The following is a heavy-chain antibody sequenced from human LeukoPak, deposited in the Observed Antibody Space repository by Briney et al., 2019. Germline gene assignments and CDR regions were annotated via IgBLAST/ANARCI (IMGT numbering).Heavy chain of an antibody. J-gene: IGHJ6*03. CDR3: ARTWGIVGATGPYYYYMDV. D-gene: IGHD1-26*01. CDR2: IYPGDSDT. CDR1: GYSFTSYW. V-gene: IGHV5-51*01. Sequence: GESLKISCKGSGYSFTSYWIGWVRQMPGEGLEWMGIIYPGDSDTRYSPSFQGQVTISADKSISTAYLQWSSLKASDTAMYYCARTWGIVGATGPYYYYMDVWGEGTTVTVSS.